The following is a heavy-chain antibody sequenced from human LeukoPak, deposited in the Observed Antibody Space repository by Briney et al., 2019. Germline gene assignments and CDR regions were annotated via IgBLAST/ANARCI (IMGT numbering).Heavy chain of an antibody. CDR2: ISYDGSNK. V-gene: IGHV3-30*18. J-gene: IGHJ4*02. CDR3: AKDSPTLVGATGIFDY. Sequence: GRSLRLSCAASGFTFSSYGMHWVRQAPGKGLEWVAVISYDGSNKYYADSVKGRFTISRDNSKNTLYLQMNSLRAEDTAVYYCAKDSPTLVGATGIFDYWGQGTLVTVSS. D-gene: IGHD1-26*01. CDR1: GFTFSSYG.